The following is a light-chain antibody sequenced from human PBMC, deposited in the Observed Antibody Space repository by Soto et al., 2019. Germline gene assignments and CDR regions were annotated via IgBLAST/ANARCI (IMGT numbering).Light chain of an antibody. CDR2: EVS. J-gene: IGKJ1*01. Sequence: DIVMTQTPLSLSVTPGQPASISCRSSQSLLHSDGKTYFYWYLQRPGQPPRLLIYEVSNRFSGVPDRCSGSGSGTDFTRKISRVETDDVGLYFCMQTKQLPVTFGQGTKVEIK. CDR3: MQTKQLPVT. CDR1: QSLLHSDGKTY. V-gene: IGKV2D-29*01.